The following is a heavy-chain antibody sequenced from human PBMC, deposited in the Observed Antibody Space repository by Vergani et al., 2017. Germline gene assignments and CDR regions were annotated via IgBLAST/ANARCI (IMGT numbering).Heavy chain of an antibody. CDR3: AREPGNNGPDFDY. V-gene: IGHV6-1*01. D-gene: IGHD1/OR15-1a*01. CDR1: GDSVSSNSDA. CDR2: TYYRSKWYN. J-gene: IGHJ4*02. Sequence: QVQLQQSGPGLVKPSQTLSLTCAISGDSVSSNSDAWNWLRQSPSRGLEWLGRTYYRSKWYNDYAVSVKSRITINPDTPKNQFSLHLNSLTPEDTAVYYCAREPGNNGPDFDYWGQGTLVTVSS.